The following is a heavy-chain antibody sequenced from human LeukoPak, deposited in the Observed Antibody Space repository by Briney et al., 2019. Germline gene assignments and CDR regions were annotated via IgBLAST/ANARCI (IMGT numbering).Heavy chain of an antibody. V-gene: IGHV3-23*01. D-gene: IGHD1-1*01. CDR2: ISGSGDDT. CDR3: ARVPDYYYYYMDV. J-gene: IGHJ6*03. CDR1: GFTFSTYP. Sequence: GGSLRLSCAASGFTFSTYPMIWVRQAPGKGLESFASISGSGDDTYYADSVKGRFTISRDNSKNTLYLQMNSLRAEDTALYYCARVPDYYYYYMDVWGKGTTVTVSS.